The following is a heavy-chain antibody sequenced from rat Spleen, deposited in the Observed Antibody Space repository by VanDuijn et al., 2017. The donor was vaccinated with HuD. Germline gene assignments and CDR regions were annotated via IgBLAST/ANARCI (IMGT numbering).Heavy chain of an antibody. J-gene: IGHJ3*01. D-gene: IGHD1-6*01. CDR2: INYSGST. V-gene: IGHV3-1*01. Sequence: EVQLQESGPGLVKPSQSLSLTCSVTGYSITSNYWAWIRKFPGNKLEWMGYINYSGSTGYNPSLKSRISITRDTSKNQFFLQLNSVTTEDTATYYCTRGLSMSSTNYYYALFAYWGQGTLVTVSS. CDR1: GYSITSNY. CDR3: TRGLSMSSTNYYYALFAY.